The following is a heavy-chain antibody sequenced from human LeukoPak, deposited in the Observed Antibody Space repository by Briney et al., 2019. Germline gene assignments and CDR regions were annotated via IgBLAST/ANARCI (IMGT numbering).Heavy chain of an antibody. Sequence: GGSLRLSCAVSGYTFSSYAMSWVRQAPGKGLEWVSAISVSGDSTYYADSVKGRFTISRDNSKNTLYLQMNSLRADDTAVYYCATAAGLDPWGQGTLVTVSS. D-gene: IGHD6-13*01. V-gene: IGHV3-23*01. CDR3: ATAAGLDP. CDR2: ISVSGDST. J-gene: IGHJ5*02. CDR1: GYTFSSYA.